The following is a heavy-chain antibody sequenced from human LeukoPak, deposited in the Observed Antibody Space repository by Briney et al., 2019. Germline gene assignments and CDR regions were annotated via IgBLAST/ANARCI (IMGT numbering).Heavy chain of an antibody. CDR2: IYYSGST. Sequence: SETLSLTCTVSGGSISSSSYYWGWVRQPPGKGLEWIGSIYYSGSTYYNPSLKSRVTISVDTSKNQFSLKLSSVTAADTAVYYCARGRYGDYGPEPGAYFDYWGQGTLVTVSS. CDR1: GGSISSSSYY. J-gene: IGHJ4*02. D-gene: IGHD4-17*01. V-gene: IGHV4-39*01. CDR3: ARGRYGDYGPEPGAYFDY.